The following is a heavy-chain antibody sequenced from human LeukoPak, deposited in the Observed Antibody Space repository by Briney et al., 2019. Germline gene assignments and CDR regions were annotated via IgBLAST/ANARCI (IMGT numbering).Heavy chain of an antibody. D-gene: IGHD2-15*01. CDR3: ARGTGYCSGGSCGSY. Sequence: PGGSLRLSCAASGFTFSSYSMNWVRQAPGKGLEWVSYISSSSSTIYYADSVKGRFTISRDNAKNSLYLQINSLRAEDTAMYYCARGTGYCSGGSCGSYWGQGTLVTVSS. J-gene: IGHJ4*02. CDR2: ISSSSSTI. CDR1: GFTFSSYS. V-gene: IGHV3-48*01.